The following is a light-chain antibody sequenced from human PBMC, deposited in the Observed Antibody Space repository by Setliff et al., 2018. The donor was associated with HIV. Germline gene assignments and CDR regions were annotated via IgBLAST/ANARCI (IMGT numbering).Light chain of an antibody. Sequence: SYELTQPPSVSVSPGQTASIACSGDNLWNRCTSWYQQRPGQSPVLVIYQNTRRPSGIPGRFSGSKSGNTATLTISGTQAIDEADYYCQAYDISTSWVFGTGTKVTVL. CDR1: NLWNRC. CDR2: QNT. CDR3: QAYDISTSWV. J-gene: IGLJ1*01. V-gene: IGLV3-1*01.